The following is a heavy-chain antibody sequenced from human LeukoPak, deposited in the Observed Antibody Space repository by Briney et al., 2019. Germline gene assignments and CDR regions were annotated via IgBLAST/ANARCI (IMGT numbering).Heavy chain of an antibody. V-gene: IGHV1-18*01. CDR3: AKDRIVGVPAAPTPFDY. J-gene: IGHJ4*02. CDR2: ISAYNGNT. CDR1: GYTFTSYG. D-gene: IGHD2-2*01. Sequence: ASVKVSCKASGYTFTSYGISGVRQAPGQGLEWMGWISAYNGNTNYAQKLQGRVTMTTDTSTSTAYMELRSLRSDDTAVYYCAKDRIVGVPAAPTPFDYRGQGTLVTVSS.